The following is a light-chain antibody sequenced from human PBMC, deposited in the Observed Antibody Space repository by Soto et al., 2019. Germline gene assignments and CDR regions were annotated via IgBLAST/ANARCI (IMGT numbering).Light chain of an antibody. CDR1: QTISSW. V-gene: IGKV1-5*01. CDR3: QQYNNWPMWT. Sequence: DIQMTQSPSTLSASLGDTVTITCRAGQTISSWLAWYQQRPGKAPKLLIYDASSLESGVPSRFSGSGSGTEFTLTINSLQSEDFAVYYCQQYNNWPMWTFGQGTKVDIK. CDR2: DAS. J-gene: IGKJ1*01.